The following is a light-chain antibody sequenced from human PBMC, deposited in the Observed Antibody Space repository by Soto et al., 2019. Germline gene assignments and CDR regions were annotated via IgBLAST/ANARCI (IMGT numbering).Light chain of an antibody. CDR1: SSNIGSNY. J-gene: IGLJ1*01. V-gene: IGLV1-47*01. Sequence: QSVLAQPPPASGTPGQRGTISCSGNSSNIGSNYVYWYQQLPGTAPKLLIYRNNQRPSGVPDRFSGYKSGTSASLAISGLRSEDEADYYCVAWDDSLSGLYVFGTGTKVTVL. CDR3: VAWDDSLSGLYV. CDR2: RNN.